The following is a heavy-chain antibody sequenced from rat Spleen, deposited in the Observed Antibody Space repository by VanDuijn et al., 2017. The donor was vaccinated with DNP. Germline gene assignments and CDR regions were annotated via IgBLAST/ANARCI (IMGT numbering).Heavy chain of an antibody. CDR1: GLTFSDYN. D-gene: IGHD1-11*01. CDR3: ASYGSTH. V-gene: IGHV5-7*01. CDR2: ISYDGGST. J-gene: IGHJ2*01. Sequence: EVQLVESGGGLVQPGRSLKLSCAASGLTFSDYNMAWVRQAPKKGLEWVASISYDGGSTYYRDSVKGRFTISRDNAKSTLYLQMDSLRSEDTATYYCASYGSTHWGQGVMVTVSS.